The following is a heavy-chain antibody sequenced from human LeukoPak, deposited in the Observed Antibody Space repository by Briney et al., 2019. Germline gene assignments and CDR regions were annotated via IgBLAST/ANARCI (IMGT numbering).Heavy chain of an antibody. J-gene: IGHJ6*02. V-gene: IGHV3-30-3*01. CDR1: GFTFSDYA. D-gene: IGHD7-27*01. Sequence: GGSLRLSCAASGFTFSDYAMHWVRQAPGKGLEWVAVISYDGSNKYYADSVKGRFTISRDNSKNMLSLQMNSLRAEDTAVYYCARDQGLTGDHDGMDVWGQGTTVTVFS. CDR3: ARDQGLTGDHDGMDV. CDR2: ISYDGSNK.